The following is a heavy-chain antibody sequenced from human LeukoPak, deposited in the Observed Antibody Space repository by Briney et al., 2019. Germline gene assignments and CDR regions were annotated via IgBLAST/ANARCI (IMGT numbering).Heavy chain of an antibody. Sequence: PGESLNISCKGSGYSFTSYWIGWVRQMPGKGLEWMGIIYPGDSDTRYSPSFQGQVTISADKSISTAYLQWSSLKASDTAMYYCARPDHPYSSSWYMGYWGQGTLVTVSS. D-gene: IGHD6-13*01. CDR1: GYSFTSYW. V-gene: IGHV5-51*01. J-gene: IGHJ4*02. CDR3: ARPDHPYSSSWYMGY. CDR2: IYPGDSDT.